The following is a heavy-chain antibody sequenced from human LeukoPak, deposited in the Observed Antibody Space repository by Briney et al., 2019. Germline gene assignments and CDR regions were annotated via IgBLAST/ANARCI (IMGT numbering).Heavy chain of an antibody. D-gene: IGHD6-25*01. V-gene: IGHV3-21*01. CDR1: GFTFSNYN. J-gene: IGHJ5*02. Sequence: PGGSLRLSCAASGFTFSNYNINWVRQAPGKGLEWVSSISSRGSYIYYADSVKGRFAISADNAMNSLYLQMNSLRAGDTAVYYCARGGKGLGFDPWGQGTLVTVSS. CDR3: ARGGKGLGFDP. CDR2: ISSRGSYI.